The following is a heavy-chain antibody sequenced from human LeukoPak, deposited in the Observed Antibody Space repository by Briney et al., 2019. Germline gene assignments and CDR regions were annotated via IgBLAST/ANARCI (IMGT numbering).Heavy chain of an antibody. CDR3: TTDRGITARPAFDS. J-gene: IGHJ4*02. D-gene: IGHD6-6*01. CDR1: GISFTNAW. Sequence: GGSLRLSCATSGISFTNAWMTWVRQAPGKGPEWDGRIKSKTDGGTIDYAAPVKGRFTILRDDSKMTLYLQMNSLKIEDTAVYYCTTDRGITARPAFDSWGQGTLVIVSS. CDR2: IKSKTDGGTI. V-gene: IGHV3-15*01.